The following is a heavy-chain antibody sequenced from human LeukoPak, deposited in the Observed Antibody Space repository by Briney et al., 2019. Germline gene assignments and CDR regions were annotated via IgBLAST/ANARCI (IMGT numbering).Heavy chain of an antibody. CDR1: GFTFSRND. CDR2: FSERGGRK. CDR3: AKGGWLEY. V-gene: IGHV3-23*01. D-gene: IGHD6-19*01. J-gene: IGHJ4*02. Sequence: GGSLRLSCVDSGFTFSRNDMSWVGQAPGKGLEWVSVFSERGGRKYYADSVKGRFTISRETHKNTLYLQMNSLRPEDTAVYYCAKGGWLEYWGQGTLVTVSS.